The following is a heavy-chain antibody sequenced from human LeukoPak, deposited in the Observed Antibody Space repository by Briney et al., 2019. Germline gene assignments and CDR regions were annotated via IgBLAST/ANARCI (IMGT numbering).Heavy chain of an antibody. D-gene: IGHD6-6*01. J-gene: IGHJ4*02. CDR2: ISPTGSTT. CDR1: GFSFSGHW. CDR3: ARGPNSNWSGLDY. Sequence: GGSLRLSCAASGFSFSGHWMHWARQLPGKGLVWVSRISPTGSTTSYADSVKGRFTVSRDNAKNTLYLQVNNLRAEDTAVYYCARGPNSNWSGLDYWGQGTLVTVSS. V-gene: IGHV3-74*01.